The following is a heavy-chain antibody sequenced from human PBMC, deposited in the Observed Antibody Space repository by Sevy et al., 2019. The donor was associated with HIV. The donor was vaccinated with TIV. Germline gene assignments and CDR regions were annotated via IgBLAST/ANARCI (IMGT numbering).Heavy chain of an antibody. D-gene: IGHD1-26*01. Sequence: GGSLRLSCIGSGFSFSYYGIHWVRQAPGKGLDWVALISHDGINEYYADSVKGRLTISRDNSKNTEYLEMNSLRNDDTAIYFCANAYSGSYSHSYLYALDVWGQGTTVTVSS. V-gene: IGHV3-30*18. CDR1: GFSFSYYG. CDR3: ANAYSGSYSHSYLYALDV. CDR2: ISHDGINE. J-gene: IGHJ6*02.